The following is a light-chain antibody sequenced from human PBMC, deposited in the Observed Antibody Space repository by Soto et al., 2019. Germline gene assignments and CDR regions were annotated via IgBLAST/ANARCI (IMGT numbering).Light chain of an antibody. J-gene: IGKJ1*01. CDR3: HQYGMSPQT. V-gene: IGKV3-20*01. CDR1: QSVSNTH. CDR2: DAS. Sequence: EIVLTQSPGALSLSPGESATLSCRASQSVSNTHVAWYQQRPGQAPRLLIYDASRRASGVPDRFSGSGSGTDFTLTISGLEPEDFAVYFCHQYGMSPQTFGQGTKVEIK.